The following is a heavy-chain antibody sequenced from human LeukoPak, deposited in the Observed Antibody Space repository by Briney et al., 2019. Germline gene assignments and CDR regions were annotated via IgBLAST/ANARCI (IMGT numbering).Heavy chain of an antibody. Sequence: ASVTVSCKASGYSFTSNYIHWVRQAPGEGLEWMGMIYPRDGSTSYAQKFQGRVTVTRDTSTSTVHMELSGLRSEDTAVYYCARDQEAFDYWGQGTLVTVSS. CDR1: GYSFTSNY. J-gene: IGHJ4*02. CDR2: IYPRDGST. CDR3: ARDQEAFDY. V-gene: IGHV1-46*01.